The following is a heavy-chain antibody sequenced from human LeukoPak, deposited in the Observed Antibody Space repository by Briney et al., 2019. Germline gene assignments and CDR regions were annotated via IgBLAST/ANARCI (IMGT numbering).Heavy chain of an antibody. J-gene: IGHJ6*02. V-gene: IGHV3-13*01. D-gene: IGHD3-22*01. CDR1: GFTFSSYD. Sequence: GGSLRLSCAASGFTFSSYDMHWVRQATGKGLEWVSAIGTAGDTYYPGSVKGRFTISRENAKNSLYLQMNRLRAGDTAVYYCARMGDSSGYRGYYYGMDVWGQGTTVTVSS. CDR2: IGTAGDT. CDR3: ARMGDSSGYRGYYYGMDV.